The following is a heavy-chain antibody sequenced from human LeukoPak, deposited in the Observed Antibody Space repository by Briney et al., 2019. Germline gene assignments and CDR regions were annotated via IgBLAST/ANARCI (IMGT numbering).Heavy chain of an antibody. Sequence: ASVKVSCKASGYTFTGYYMHWVRQAPGQGLEWMGWINPNSGGTNYAQKFQGRVTMTRDTSISTAYMELSRLRSDDTAVYYCARDHNSSGYYYTNWFDPWGQGTLVTVSS. D-gene: IGHD3-22*01. CDR2: INPNSGGT. CDR1: GYTFTGYY. J-gene: IGHJ5*02. V-gene: IGHV1-2*02. CDR3: ARDHNSSGYYYTNWFDP.